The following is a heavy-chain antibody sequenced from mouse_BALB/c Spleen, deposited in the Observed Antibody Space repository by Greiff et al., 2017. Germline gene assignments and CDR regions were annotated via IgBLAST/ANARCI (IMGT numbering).Heavy chain of an antibody. Sequence: EVMLVESGGGLVQPGGSRKLSCAASGFTFSSFGMHWVRQAPEKGLEWVAYISSGSSTIYYADTVKGRFTISRDNPKNTLFLQMTSLRSEDTAMYYCATRGYDDYAMDYWGQGTSVTVSS. J-gene: IGHJ4*01. V-gene: IGHV5-17*02. CDR1: GFTFSSFG. CDR3: ATRGYDDYAMDY. CDR2: ISSGSSTI. D-gene: IGHD2-2*01.